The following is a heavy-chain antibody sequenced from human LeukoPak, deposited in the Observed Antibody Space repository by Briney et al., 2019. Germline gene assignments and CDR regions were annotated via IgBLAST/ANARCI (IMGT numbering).Heavy chain of an antibody. D-gene: IGHD2-8*01. CDR1: GVSIGDPPDH. CDR3: AKGTSVDS. Sequence: PSETLSLTCSVSGVSIGDPPDHWTWIRQPPRKGLEWIGTISFGGSHSSPSLQSRVTLSLDTSKNQFSLRLTSVTAADTAVYFCAKGTSVDSWGPGILVTVSS. J-gene: IGHJ4*02. V-gene: IGHV4-39*07. CDR2: ISFGGS.